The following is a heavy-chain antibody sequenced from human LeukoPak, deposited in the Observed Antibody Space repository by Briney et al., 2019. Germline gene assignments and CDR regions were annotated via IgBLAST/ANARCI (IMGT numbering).Heavy chain of an antibody. CDR1: GYTLTELS. J-gene: IGHJ6*04. D-gene: IGHD5-12*01. V-gene: IGHV1-24*01. CDR2: FDPEDGET. CDR3: ATDSGPTNGNYYYGMDV. Sequence: ASVKVSCKVSGYTLTELSMHWVRQSPGKALEWMVGFDPEDGETIYAQKFQGRVTMTEDTSTDTAYMELSSLRSEDTAVYYCATDSGPTNGNYYYGMDVWGKGTTVTVSS.